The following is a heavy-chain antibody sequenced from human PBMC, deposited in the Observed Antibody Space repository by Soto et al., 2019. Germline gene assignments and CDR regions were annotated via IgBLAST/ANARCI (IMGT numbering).Heavy chain of an antibody. CDR1: GFTFSSYA. CDR2: ISGSGGST. CDR3: ANPLAAAGDFDY. V-gene: IGHV3-23*01. Sequence: EVQLLESGGGLVQPGGSLRLSCAASGFTFSSYAMSWVRQAPGKGLEWVSAISGSGGSTYYADSVKGRFTISRDNSKNTLYLQMNSLRAEDTAVYYCANPLAAAGDFDYWGQGTLVTVSS. J-gene: IGHJ4*02. D-gene: IGHD6-13*01.